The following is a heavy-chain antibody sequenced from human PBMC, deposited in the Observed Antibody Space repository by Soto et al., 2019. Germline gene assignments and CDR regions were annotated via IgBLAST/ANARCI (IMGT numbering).Heavy chain of an antibody. Sequence: EVQLLESGGGLVQPGGSLRLSCAASGFTFSSYAMSWVRQAPGKGLEWVSAISGSGGSTYYADSVKGRFTISRDNSKNTLYLEMNSLRAEDTAVYYCAKNVAVAGDRIDYWGQGTLVTVSS. V-gene: IGHV3-23*01. J-gene: IGHJ4*02. D-gene: IGHD6-19*01. CDR3: AKNVAVAGDRIDY. CDR2: ISGSGGST. CDR1: GFTFSSYA.